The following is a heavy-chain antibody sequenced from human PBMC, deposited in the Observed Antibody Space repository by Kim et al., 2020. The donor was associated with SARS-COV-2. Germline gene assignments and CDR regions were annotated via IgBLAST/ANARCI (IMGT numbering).Heavy chain of an antibody. D-gene: IGHD3-3*01. V-gene: IGHV4-39*01. CDR2: IYDSGST. CDR3: ARHNYDFCSGYYSTKFDY. Sequence: SETLSLTCTVSGGSISSSCYYWGWIRQPPGKGLEWIGCIYDSGSTYYNPSLKSRVTISVDTSKNQFSLKLSPVTAAATAVYYCARHNYDFCSGYYSTKFDYWGQGTLVTVSS. J-gene: IGHJ4*02. CDR1: GGSISSSCYY.